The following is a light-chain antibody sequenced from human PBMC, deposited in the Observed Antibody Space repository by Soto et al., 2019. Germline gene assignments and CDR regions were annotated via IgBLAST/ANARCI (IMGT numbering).Light chain of an antibody. CDR2: LGS. V-gene: IGKV2-28*01. CDR3: MQARHIPFT. J-gene: IGKJ3*01. CDR1: QSLLYSNGYNY. Sequence: DVVMTQSPLSLPVTPGEPASISCRSSQSLLYSNGYNYLDWYLQKPGQSPQLLIYLGSNRASGVPDRFSGSGSGTDFTLKISRVEPEDVGVYYCMQARHIPFTFGPGTKVHI.